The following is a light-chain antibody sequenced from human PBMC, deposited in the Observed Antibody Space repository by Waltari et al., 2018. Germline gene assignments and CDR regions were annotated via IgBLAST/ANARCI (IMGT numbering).Light chain of an antibody. CDR1: NSNIGSNY. Sequence: SGSNSNIGSNYVYWYQQLPGTAPKLLIYRNNQRPSGVPDRFSGSKSGTSASLAISGLRSEDEADYYCAAWDDSLSGRWVFGGGTKLTVL. J-gene: IGLJ3*02. V-gene: IGLV1-47*01. CDR2: RNN. CDR3: AAWDDSLSGRWV.